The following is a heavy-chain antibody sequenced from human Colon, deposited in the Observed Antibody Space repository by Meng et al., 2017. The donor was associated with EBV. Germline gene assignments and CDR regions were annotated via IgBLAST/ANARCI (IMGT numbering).Heavy chain of an antibody. D-gene: IGHD2-15*01. CDR3: ASSDCSGGTCYLDC. V-gene: IGHV4-34*01. CDR2: INHVGST. Sequence: QVQLQHGGAGLLKPSETLSLTCTVYGGSFSDSSWTWIRQPPGKGLEWIGEINHVGSTTYNPSLKSRVTISVDTSKNQFSLKLSSVTAADAAVYYCASSDCSGGTCYLDCWGQGTLVTVSS. J-gene: IGHJ4*02. CDR1: GGSFSDSS.